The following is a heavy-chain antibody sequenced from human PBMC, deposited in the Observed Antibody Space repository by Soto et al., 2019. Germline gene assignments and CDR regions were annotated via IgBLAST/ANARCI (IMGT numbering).Heavy chain of an antibody. V-gene: IGHV1-8*01. Sequence: ASVKVSCKASGYTFTSYDINWVRQATGQGLEWMGWMNPNSGKTGYAQKFQGRVTMTRNTSISTAYMELSSLRSEDTAVYYCARDIAARLRANYYYYMDVWGKGTTVTVSS. D-gene: IGHD6-6*01. CDR1: GYTFTSYD. CDR2: MNPNSGKT. CDR3: ARDIAARLRANYYYYMDV. J-gene: IGHJ6*03.